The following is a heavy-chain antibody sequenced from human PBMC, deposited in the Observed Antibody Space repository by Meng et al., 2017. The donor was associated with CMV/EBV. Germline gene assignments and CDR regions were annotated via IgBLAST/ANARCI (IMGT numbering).Heavy chain of an antibody. D-gene: IGHD2-15*01. CDR1: GGSFSGYY. CDR3: ARGRILDIVVVVAAKGDGTDV. CDR2: INHSGST. Sequence: GSLRLSCAVYGGSFSGYYWSWIRQPPGKGLEWIGEINHSGSTNYNPFLKSRVTISVDTSKNQFSLKLSSVTAADTAVYYCARGRILDIVVVVAAKGDGTDVWGQGTTVTVSS. V-gene: IGHV4-34*01. J-gene: IGHJ6*02.